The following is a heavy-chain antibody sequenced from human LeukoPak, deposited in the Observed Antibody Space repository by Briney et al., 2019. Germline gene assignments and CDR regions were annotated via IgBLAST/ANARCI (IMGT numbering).Heavy chain of an antibody. J-gene: IGHJ3*02. CDR2: ISSGSSII. D-gene: IGHD4-17*01. CDR3: ARRDSYGAFDI. CDR1: GFTFSDYY. V-gene: IGHV3-11*04. Sequence: GGSLRLSCAASGFTFSDYYMSWIRQAPGKGLEWVSYISSGSSIIYYADSVKGRFTISRDNAKNSLYLQMNSLRAEDTAVYYCARRDSYGAFDIWGQGTMVTVSS.